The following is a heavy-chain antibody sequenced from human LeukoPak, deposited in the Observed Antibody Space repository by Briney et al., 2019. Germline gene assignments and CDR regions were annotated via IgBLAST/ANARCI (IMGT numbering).Heavy chain of an antibody. Sequence: GASVKASCKASGYTFTGYYMHWVRQAPGQGLEWMGWINPNSGGTNYAQKFQGRVTMTRDTSISTAYMELSRLKSDDTAVYYCARASYGSGSDYWGQGTLVTVSS. J-gene: IGHJ4*02. CDR3: ARASYGSGSDY. D-gene: IGHD3-10*01. CDR1: GYTFTGYY. V-gene: IGHV1-2*02. CDR2: INPNSGGT.